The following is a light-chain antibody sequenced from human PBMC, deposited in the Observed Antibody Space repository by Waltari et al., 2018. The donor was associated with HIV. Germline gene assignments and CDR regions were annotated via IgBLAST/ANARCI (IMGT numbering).Light chain of an antibody. CDR3: QYADDSGSYL. Sequence: SDELTQPSSVSVAPGETARITCPGEVLWNQHVYWYQQKSGQAPLLIIYKSRGRPSVTTARLCGFQSHTTVTLTISGVQAEDEADYFCQYADDSGSYLFGGGSHLTVV. V-gene: IGLV3-25*03. CDR1: VLWNQH. CDR2: KSR. J-gene: IGLJ7*01.